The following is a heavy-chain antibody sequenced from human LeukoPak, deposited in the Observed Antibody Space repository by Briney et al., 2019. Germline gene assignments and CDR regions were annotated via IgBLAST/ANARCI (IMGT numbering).Heavy chain of an antibody. CDR2: ISGSGGST. CDR1: GFTFSSYA. D-gene: IGHD3-22*01. V-gene: IGHV3-23*01. Sequence: QAGGSLRLSCAASGFTFSSYAMSWVRQAPGKGLEWVSAISGSGGSTYYADSVKDRFTISRDNSKNTLYLQMDSLRAEDTAVYYCAKDYGYYDSSGYSYYFDYWGQGTLVTVSS. J-gene: IGHJ4*02. CDR3: AKDYGYYDSSGYSYYFDY.